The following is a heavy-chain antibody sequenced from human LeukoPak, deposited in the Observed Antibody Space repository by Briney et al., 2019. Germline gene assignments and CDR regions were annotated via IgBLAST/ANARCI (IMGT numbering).Heavy chain of an antibody. CDR1: GYTFTSYG. V-gene: IGHV1-18*01. CDR2: ISGYNGNT. D-gene: IGHD3-10*01. J-gene: IGHJ4*02. CDR3: ARSSHRDGDTFDY. Sequence: ASVKVSCKASGYTFTSYGINWVRQAPAQGLEGMGWISGYNGNTNYTQKLQGRVTMSTDPSTTTAYMELRSLRSDDTAVYYCARSSHRDGDTFDYWGQGTLVTVSS.